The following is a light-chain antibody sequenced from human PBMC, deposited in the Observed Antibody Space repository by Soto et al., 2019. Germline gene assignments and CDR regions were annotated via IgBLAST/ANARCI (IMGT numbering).Light chain of an antibody. J-gene: IGKJ1*01. Sequence: EIVMTQSPATLSVSPGERATLSCRASQSVSSNLAWYQQKPGQAPRLLIYGASTRATGIPARFSGSGSGTEFPLTISSLQSEDCAVYYCQQYNNWPPWTFGQGTKLEI. CDR1: QSVSSN. CDR3: QQYNNWPPWT. CDR2: GAS. V-gene: IGKV3-15*01.